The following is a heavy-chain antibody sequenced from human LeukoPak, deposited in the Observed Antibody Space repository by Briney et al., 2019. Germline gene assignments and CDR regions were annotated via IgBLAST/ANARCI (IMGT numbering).Heavy chain of an antibody. CDR1: GGSISSSSYY. Sequence: SETLSLTCTVSGGSISSSSYYWGWIRQPSGKGLEWIGSIYYSGSTYYNPSLKSRVTISVDTSKNQFSLKLSSVTAADTAVYYCARHAPWYCSSTSCYGMDVWGQGTTVTVSS. CDR3: ARHAPWYCSSTSCYGMDV. V-gene: IGHV4-39*01. J-gene: IGHJ6*02. CDR2: IYYSGST. D-gene: IGHD2-2*01.